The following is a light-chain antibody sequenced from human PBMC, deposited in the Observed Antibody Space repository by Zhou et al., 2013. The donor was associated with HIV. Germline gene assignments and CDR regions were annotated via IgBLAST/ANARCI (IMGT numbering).Light chain of an antibody. Sequence: DIQMTQSPSSLSASVGDRVTITCRASQSISSYLDWYQQTPGQAPKLLIYKASLLQIGVPSRFSGRGSGTDFALTISGLQPDDFVTYYCQNSWIFGQGT. CDR2: KAS. V-gene: IGKV1-39*02. CDR3: QNSWI. J-gene: IGKJ1*01. CDR1: QSISSY.